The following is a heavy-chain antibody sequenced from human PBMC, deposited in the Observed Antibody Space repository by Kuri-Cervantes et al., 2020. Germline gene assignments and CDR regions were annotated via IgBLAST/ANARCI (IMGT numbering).Heavy chain of an antibody. CDR1: GSTFSSYS. D-gene: IGHD6-6*01. V-gene: IGHV3-21*01. CDR3: TTDGSIAPDYYYYYYMDV. J-gene: IGHJ6*03. Sequence: GESLKISCAASGSTFSSYSMNWVRQAPGKGLEWVSSISSSSSYIYYADSVKDRFTISRDNAKNSLYLQMNSLRAEDTAVYYCTTDGSIAPDYYYYYYMDVWGKGTTVTVSS. CDR2: ISSSSSYI.